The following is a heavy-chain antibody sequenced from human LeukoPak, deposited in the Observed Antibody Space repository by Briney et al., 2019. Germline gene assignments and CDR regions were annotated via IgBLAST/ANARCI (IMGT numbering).Heavy chain of an antibody. CDR3: AREYAYCSSTSCYREDDY. CDR2: ISAYNGNT. V-gene: IGHV1-18*01. J-gene: IGHJ4*02. Sequence: GASVKVSCKASGYTFTSYGISWVRQAPGQGLEWMGWISAYNGNTNYAQKLQGRVTMTTDTSTSTAYMELRSLRSDDTAVYYCAREYAYCSSTSCYREDDYWGQGTLVTVSS. CDR1: GYTFTSYG. D-gene: IGHD2-2*02.